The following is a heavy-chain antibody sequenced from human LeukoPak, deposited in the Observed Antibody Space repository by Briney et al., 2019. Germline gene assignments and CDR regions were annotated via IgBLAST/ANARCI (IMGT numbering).Heavy chain of an antibody. Sequence: MSSETLSLTCTVSGASINSDTYYWGWIRQPPGKGLEWIGTHSHSGSAYYNPSLRSRITMSLDTSENQFSLKLSSVTAADTAVYYCARYSSSVDAFDIWGQGTMVTVSS. J-gene: IGHJ3*02. CDR1: GASINSDTYY. V-gene: IGHV4-39*07. CDR2: HSHSGSA. CDR3: ARYSSSVDAFDI. D-gene: IGHD4-11*01.